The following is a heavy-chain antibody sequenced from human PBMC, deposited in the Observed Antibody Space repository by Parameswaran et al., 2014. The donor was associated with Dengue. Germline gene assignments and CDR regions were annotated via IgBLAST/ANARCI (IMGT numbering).Heavy chain of an antibody. CDR2: ISAYNGNT. Sequence: WVRQAPGQGLEWMGWISAYNGNTNYAQKLQGRVTMTTDTSTSTAYMELRSLRSDDTAVYYCARDGSITMVQGVPYYGMDVWGQGTTVTVSS. V-gene: IGHV1-18*01. D-gene: IGHD3-10*01. J-gene: IGHJ6*02. CDR3: ARDGSITMVQGVPYYGMDV.